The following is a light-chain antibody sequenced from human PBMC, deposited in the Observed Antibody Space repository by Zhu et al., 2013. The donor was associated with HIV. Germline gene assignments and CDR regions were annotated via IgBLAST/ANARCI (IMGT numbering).Light chain of an antibody. CDR2: LGS. V-gene: IGKV2-28*01. CDR1: QSLLHNNGHNF. J-gene: IGKJ4*01. CDR3: MQALQTPRT. Sequence: EIVMTQSPLSLSVTPGEPASISCRSSQSLLHNNGHNFLDWYVQKPGQSPQLLIYLGSSRASGVPDRFSGIGSGTDFTLKISRVEAEDVGIYYCMQALQTPRTFGGGTKVEI.